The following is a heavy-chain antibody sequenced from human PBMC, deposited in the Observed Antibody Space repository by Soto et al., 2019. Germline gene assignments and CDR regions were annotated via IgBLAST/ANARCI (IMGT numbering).Heavy chain of an antibody. J-gene: IGHJ6*02. Sequence: GASVKVSCKASGYTFTSYGISWVRQAPGQGLEWMGWISAYNGNTNYAQKLQGRVTMTTDTSTSTAYMELRSLRSDDTAVYYCARDGGYTHDQPNYYYYGMEVWGQGTTVTVSS. D-gene: IGHD5-18*01. CDR2: ISAYNGNT. CDR1: GYTFTSYG. CDR3: ARDGGYTHDQPNYYYYGMEV. V-gene: IGHV1-18*01.